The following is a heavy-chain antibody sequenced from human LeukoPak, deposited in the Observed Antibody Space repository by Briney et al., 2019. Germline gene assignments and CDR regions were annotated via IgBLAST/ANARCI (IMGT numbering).Heavy chain of an antibody. CDR2: IGSSGGSA. CDR3: AKVFRDGYNYPFDY. Sequence: GGSLRLSCLTSGFTLSTNAMSWVRQAPGKGLEWVSTIGSSGGSAYYADSVKGRFTISRDNSKNTLYLQMNSLRAEDTAVYYCAKVFRDGYNYPFDYWGQGTLVTVSS. V-gene: IGHV3-23*01. D-gene: IGHD5-24*01. J-gene: IGHJ4*02. CDR1: GFTLSTNA.